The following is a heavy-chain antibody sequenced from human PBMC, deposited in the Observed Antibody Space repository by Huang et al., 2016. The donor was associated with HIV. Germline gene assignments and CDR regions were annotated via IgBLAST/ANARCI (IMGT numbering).Heavy chain of an antibody. CDR1: GYSFNKYV. D-gene: IGHD3-22*01. V-gene: IGHV1-3*04. CDR3: ARRVLYYDSSAYSFDY. Sequence: QVQLVQSGPEVKKPGASVEVSCKASGYSFNKYVMHWVRQAPGQRTEWMGWSHIANVLTKYSQDFLGRVTMTRDTSANTAYMVLSSLASEDTAVYYCARRVLYYDSSAYSFDYWGQGTLVTVSS. J-gene: IGHJ4*02. CDR2: SHIANVLT.